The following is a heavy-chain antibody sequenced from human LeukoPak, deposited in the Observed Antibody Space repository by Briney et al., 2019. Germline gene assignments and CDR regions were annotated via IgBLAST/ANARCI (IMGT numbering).Heavy chain of an antibody. CDR2: IYYTGST. Sequence: SETLSLTCTDSGGSISGHYWSWVRQPPGKGLEYIGYIYYTGSTNYNPSLKSRVAMSVDTSKNQFTLSLSSVTAADTAVYYCARDRGSSGDFDFWGQRTLVTVSS. CDR1: GGSISGHY. V-gene: IGHV4-59*11. CDR3: ARDRGSSGDFDF. D-gene: IGHD3-22*01. J-gene: IGHJ4*02.